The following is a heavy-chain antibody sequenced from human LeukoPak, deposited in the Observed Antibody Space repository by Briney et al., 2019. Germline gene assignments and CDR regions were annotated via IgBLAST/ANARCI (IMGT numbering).Heavy chain of an antibody. J-gene: IGHJ4*02. CDR2: IYSGGST. CDR1: GFTVSSNY. Sequence: GGSLRLSCAASGFTVSSNYMSWVRQAPGKGLEWVSVIYSGGSTYYADSVKGRFTISRDNSKNTLYLQMNSLRAEDTAVYYCARQRRYCSGDNCYQRTFDYWGQGTLVTVSS. V-gene: IGHV3-66*04. CDR3: ARQRRYCSGDNCYQRTFDY. D-gene: IGHD2-15*01.